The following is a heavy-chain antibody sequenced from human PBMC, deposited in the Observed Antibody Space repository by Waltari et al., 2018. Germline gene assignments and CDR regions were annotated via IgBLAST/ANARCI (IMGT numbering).Heavy chain of an antibody. V-gene: IGHV1-69*04. CDR1: GGTFNNDG. Sequence: QVQLVQSGAEVRKPGSSVKVSCKAAGGTFNNDGINWVRQARGQGLEGMGRVSPSLGIPNYDRKCHGRVTISAETSTNTAYVEVHSLASDDTAVFYCARDGGRPDAAFDIWGQGTLVTVS. CDR3: ARDGGRPDAAFDI. CDR2: VSPSLGIP. J-gene: IGHJ3*02. D-gene: IGHD3-16*01.